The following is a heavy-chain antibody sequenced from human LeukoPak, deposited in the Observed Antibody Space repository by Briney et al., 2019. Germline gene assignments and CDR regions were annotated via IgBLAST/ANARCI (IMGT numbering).Heavy chain of an antibody. J-gene: IGHJ4*02. CDR2: INPNSGGT. Sequence: GASVKVSCKASGYTFTGYYMHWVRQAPGQGLEWMGRINPNSGGTNYAQKFQGRVTMTRYTSISTAYMELSRLRSDDTAVYYCAKNFWEMATIESFPDYWGQGTLVTVSS. V-gene: IGHV1-2*06. D-gene: IGHD5-24*01. CDR1: GYTFTGYY. CDR3: AKNFWEMATIESFPDY.